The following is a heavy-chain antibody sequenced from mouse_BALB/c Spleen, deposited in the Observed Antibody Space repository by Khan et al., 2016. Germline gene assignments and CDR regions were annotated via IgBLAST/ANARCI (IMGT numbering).Heavy chain of an antibody. D-gene: IGHD4-1*01. J-gene: IGHJ1*01. CDR2: INPSTGYT. CDR3: ARWTGTRRYFDV. Sequence: QVQLQQSGAELAKPGASVKMSCKASGYTFTSYWMHWVKQRPGQGLEWIGYINPSTGYTEYNQKFKDKATLTADKSSSTAYMQLSSLTSEDSAVXYCARWTGTRRYFDVWGAGTTVTVSS. V-gene: IGHV1-7*01. CDR1: GYTFTSYW.